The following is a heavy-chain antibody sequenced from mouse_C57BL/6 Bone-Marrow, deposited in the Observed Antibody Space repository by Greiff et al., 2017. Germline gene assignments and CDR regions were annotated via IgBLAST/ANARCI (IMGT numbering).Heavy chain of an antibody. D-gene: IGHD2-2*01. CDR2: IWRGGST. V-gene: IGHV2-5*01. J-gene: IGHJ4*01. Sequence: VQVVESGPGLVQPSQSLSITCTVSGFSLTSYGVHWVRQSPGKGREWLGVIWRGGSTDYNAAFMSRLSITKDNSKSQVFFKMNSLQADDTAIYYCAKNYGYLYAMDYWGRGTSVTVSS. CDR3: AKNYGYLYAMDY. CDR1: GFSLTSYG.